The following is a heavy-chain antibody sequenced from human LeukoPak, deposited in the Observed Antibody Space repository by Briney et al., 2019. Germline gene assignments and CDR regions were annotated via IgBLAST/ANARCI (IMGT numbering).Heavy chain of an antibody. CDR1: GYTFTSYG. Sequence: ASVKVSCKASGYTFTSYGISWVRQAPGQGLEWMGWISAYNGNTNYAQKLQGRVTMTTDTSTSTAYMELRSLRSDDTAVYYCARDESPGTVPSSYYYYGMDVWGQGTTVTVSS. D-gene: IGHD2-2*01. V-gene: IGHV1-18*01. J-gene: IGHJ6*02. CDR3: ARDESPGTVPSSYYYYGMDV. CDR2: ISAYNGNT.